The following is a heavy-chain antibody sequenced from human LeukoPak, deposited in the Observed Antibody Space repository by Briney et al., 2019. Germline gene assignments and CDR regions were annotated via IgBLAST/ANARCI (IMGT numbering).Heavy chain of an antibody. V-gene: IGHV3-21*01. CDR1: GFTVSRNY. D-gene: IGHD3-10*01. J-gene: IGHJ5*02. CDR3: ATLGEVDP. CDR2: ISSSSSYI. Sequence: PGGSLRLSCAASGFTVSRNYMSWVRQAPGKGLEWVSSISSSSSYIYYADSVKGRFTISRDNAKNSLYLQMNSLRAEDTAVYYCATLGEVDPWGQGTLVTASS.